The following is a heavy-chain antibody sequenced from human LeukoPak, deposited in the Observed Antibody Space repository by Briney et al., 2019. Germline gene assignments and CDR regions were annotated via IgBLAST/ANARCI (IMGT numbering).Heavy chain of an antibody. D-gene: IGHD2-2*01. J-gene: IGHJ5*02. CDR3: ARRVGYCSSTSCYYWFDP. V-gene: IGHV1-2*02. CDR1: GYTFTGYY. CDR2: INPNSGGT. Sequence: GASVTDSFKASGYTFTGYYIHWVRQATGKGLEGMGWINPNSGGTNYAQKFQGRVTMIRDTSISTAYMELSRLRSDDTAVYYCARRVGYCSSTSCYYWFDPWGQGTLVTVSS.